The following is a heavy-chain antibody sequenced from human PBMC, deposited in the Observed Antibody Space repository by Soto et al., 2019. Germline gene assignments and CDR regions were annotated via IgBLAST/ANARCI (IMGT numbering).Heavy chain of an antibody. CDR2: LYFDGAT. Sequence: TSETLSLTCTVSGGSITAYYWSWIRQPPGKGLEWIGFLYFDGATNYNPSLKSRVTVSSDTSKNQFSLNLTSVTAADTAVYYCASHYYYDNSGYYFFDNWGQGALVTAPQ. V-gene: IGHV4-59*01. CDR1: GGSITAYY. CDR3: ASHYYYDNSGYYFFDN. J-gene: IGHJ4*02. D-gene: IGHD3-22*01.